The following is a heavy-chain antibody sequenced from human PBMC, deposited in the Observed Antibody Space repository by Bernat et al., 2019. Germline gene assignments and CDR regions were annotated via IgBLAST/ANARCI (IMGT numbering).Heavy chain of an antibody. D-gene: IGHD3-22*01. CDR1: GYSFTSYW. J-gene: IGHJ3*02. CDR3: ARRGSYDSSASDAFDI. CDR2: IYPGDSDT. Sequence: EVQLVQSGAEVKKPGESLKISCKGSGYSFTSYWIGWVRQMPGKGLEWMGIIYPGDSDTRYSPSFQGQVTISADKSISTAYLQWSSLKASDTAMYYCARRGSYDSSASDAFDIWGQGTMVTVSS. V-gene: IGHV5-51*03.